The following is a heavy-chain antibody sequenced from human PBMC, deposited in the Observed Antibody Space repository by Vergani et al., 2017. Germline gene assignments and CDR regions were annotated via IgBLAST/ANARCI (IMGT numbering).Heavy chain of an antibody. Sequence: QVQLVQSGAEVKKPGASVKVSCKASGYTFTSYYMHWVRQAPGQGLEWMGIINPSGGSTRYAQKCQGRVTMTRDTSTSTVYMELSSLRSEDTAVYYCARAVSTHGDYWGQGTLVTVSS. V-gene: IGHV1-46*01. J-gene: IGHJ4*02. D-gene: IGHD5/OR15-5a*01. CDR3: ARAVSTHGDY. CDR1: GYTFTSYY. CDR2: INPSGGST.